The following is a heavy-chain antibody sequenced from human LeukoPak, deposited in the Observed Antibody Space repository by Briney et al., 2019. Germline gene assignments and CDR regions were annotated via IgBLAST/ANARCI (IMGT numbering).Heavy chain of an antibody. CDR1: GFTFSSYA. CDR3: SKDPPISAAGPRYSDR. D-gene: IGHD6-13*01. CDR2: INSGGNT. Sequence: GGSLRLSCAASGFTFSSYAMSWVRQAPGKGLEWVSTINSGGNTYYADSMKGRFTISRDNSKHTLFLQMNSLRVEDTGVYYCSKDPPISAAGPRYSDRWGQGTLVTVSS. V-gene: IGHV3-23*01. J-gene: IGHJ4*02.